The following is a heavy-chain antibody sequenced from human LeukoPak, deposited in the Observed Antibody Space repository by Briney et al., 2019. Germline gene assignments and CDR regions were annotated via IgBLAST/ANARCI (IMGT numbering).Heavy chain of an antibody. CDR2: IKQDGSEK. V-gene: IGHV3-7*01. CDR1: GFTFSRYW. D-gene: IGHD5-24*01. CDR3: ARELERESYFDY. J-gene: IGHJ4*02. Sequence: PGGSLRLSCAASGFTFSRYWMSWVRQAPGKGLEWVANIKQDGSEKYYADSVKGRFTISRDNSKNTLYLQMNSLRAEDTAVYYCARELERESYFDYWGQGTLVTVSS.